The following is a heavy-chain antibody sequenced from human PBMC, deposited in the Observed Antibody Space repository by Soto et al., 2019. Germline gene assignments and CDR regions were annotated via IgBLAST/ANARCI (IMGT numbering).Heavy chain of an antibody. Sequence: QVQLMQSGAEVKKPGASVKVSCKASGYTFTSYYIHWVRQAPGQGLEWMGIINPSTGSASYARMFQGRGAMTRDTSTSKVYMEVRSLRSEDTAVYYCARDPNLSLTFHYYGMDVWGQGTTVTVSS. CDR2: INPSTGSA. CDR3: ARDPNLSLTFHYYGMDV. V-gene: IGHV1-46*01. J-gene: IGHJ6*02. CDR1: GYTFTSYY.